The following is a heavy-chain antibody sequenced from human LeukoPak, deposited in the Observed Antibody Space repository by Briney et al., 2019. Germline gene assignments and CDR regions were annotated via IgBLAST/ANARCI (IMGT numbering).Heavy chain of an antibody. CDR1: GFTFSSYT. J-gene: IGHJ4*02. V-gene: IGHV3-23*01. D-gene: IGHD7-27*01. CDR3: AKDGGLWVSAHWGDS. CDR2: ITTSDGNT. Sequence: GGSLRLSCAASGFTFSSYTMSWVRQAPGKGLEWVSTITTSDGNTYYADSVKGRLTVSRDNSKNTLFLQMNSLRAEDTAVYYWAKDGGLWVSAHWGDSWGRGTLVTVSS.